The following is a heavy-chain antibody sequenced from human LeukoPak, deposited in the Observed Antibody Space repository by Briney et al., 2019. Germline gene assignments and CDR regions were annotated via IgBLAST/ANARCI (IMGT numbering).Heavy chain of an antibody. J-gene: IGHJ5*02. Sequence: SETLSLTCAVYGGSFSGYYWSWIRRPPGKGLEWIGEINHSGSTNYNPSLKSRVTISVDTSKNQFSLKLSSVTAADTAVYYCARAPSSGWYRRWFDPWGQGTLVTVSS. CDR1: GGSFSGYY. D-gene: IGHD6-19*01. CDR3: ARAPSSGWYRRWFDP. V-gene: IGHV4-34*01. CDR2: INHSGST.